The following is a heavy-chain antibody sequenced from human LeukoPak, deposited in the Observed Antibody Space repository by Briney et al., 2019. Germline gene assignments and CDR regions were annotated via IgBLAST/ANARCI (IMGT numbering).Heavy chain of an antibody. D-gene: IGHD1-26*01. CDR2: ISVYNGNT. CDR1: GYTFTSYD. V-gene: IGHV1-18*01. Sequence: GASVKVSFKASGYTFTSYDITWVRQAPGQGLEWMGWISVYNGNTKYAQKVEGRVTITTDTSTSTAYMELRSLRSDDTAVYYCARSEVGALVDYWGQGTLVTVSS. CDR3: ARSEVGALVDY. J-gene: IGHJ4*02.